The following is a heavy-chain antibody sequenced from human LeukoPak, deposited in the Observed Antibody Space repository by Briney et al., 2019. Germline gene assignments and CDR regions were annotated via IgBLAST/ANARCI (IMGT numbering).Heavy chain of an antibody. D-gene: IGHD3-22*01. CDR1: GFTLSSYS. V-gene: IGHV3-48*02. CDR3: ARADYDTSGYRIPDY. CDR2: ISSSSSTI. J-gene: IGHJ4*02. Sequence: PGGSLRLSCAASGFTLSSYSMNWVRQAPGKGLEWVSYISSSSSTIYYADSVKGRFTISRDNAKNSLYLQMNSLRDEDTAVYYCARADYDTSGYRIPDYWGQGTLVTVSS.